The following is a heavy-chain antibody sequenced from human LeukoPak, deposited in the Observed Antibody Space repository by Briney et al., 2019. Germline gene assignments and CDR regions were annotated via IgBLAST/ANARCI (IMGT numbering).Heavy chain of an antibody. Sequence: GGSLRLSCAASGFTFSSYGMHWVRQAPGKGLGGWDFIRYDGSNKYYADSVKGRFTISRDNSKNTLYLQMNSLRAEDTAVYYCAKDGGYRTLNYFDYWGQGTLVTVSS. CDR3: AKDGGYRTLNYFDY. CDR2: IRYDGSNK. V-gene: IGHV3-30*02. J-gene: IGHJ4*02. CDR1: GFTFSSYG. D-gene: IGHD3-16*01.